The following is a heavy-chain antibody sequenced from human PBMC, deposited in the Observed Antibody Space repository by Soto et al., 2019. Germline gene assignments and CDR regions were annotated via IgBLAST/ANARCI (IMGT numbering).Heavy chain of an antibody. D-gene: IGHD3-22*01. CDR2: INHSGST. CDR3: ARGRKNYYDSSGYYSKFDY. CDR1: GGSFSGYY. J-gene: IGHJ4*02. V-gene: IGHV4-34*01. Sequence: PSETLSLTCAVYGGSFSGYYWSWIRQPPGKGLEWIGEINHSGSTNYNPSLKSRVTISVDTSKKQFSLKLSSVTAADTAVYYCARGRKNYYDSSGYYSKFDYWGQGTLVTVSS.